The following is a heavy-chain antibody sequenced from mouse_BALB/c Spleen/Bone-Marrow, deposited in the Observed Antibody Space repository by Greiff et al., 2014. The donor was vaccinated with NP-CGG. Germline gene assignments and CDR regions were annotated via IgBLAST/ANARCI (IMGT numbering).Heavy chain of an antibody. D-gene: IGHD2-12*01. CDR2: IDPYSGGT. CDR3: ARSLLRRDALDY. Sequence: VQLKESGPELEKPGASVGISCKASGYSFTGYNINWVRQSNGKSLGWIGYIDPYSGGTSYYQRFKDRATLTVDKSSSTAYMQLKSLTSEDSAVYYCARSLLRRDALDYWGQGTSVTVSS. V-gene: IGHV1S135*01. J-gene: IGHJ4*01. CDR1: GYSFTGYN.